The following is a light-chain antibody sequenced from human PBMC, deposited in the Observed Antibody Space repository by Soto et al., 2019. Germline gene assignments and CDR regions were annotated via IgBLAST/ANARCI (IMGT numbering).Light chain of an antibody. J-gene: IGLJ1*01. CDR2: GVT. CDR3: QSYDSTLSARYV. CDR1: NNDIGGYNS. Sequence: QSALTQPASVSGSPGQSITISCTGSNNDIGGYNSVSWYQQHPDKAPKLLIFGVTNRPSGVPDRFSGSKSGTSASLAITGLQAEDEGDYYCQSYDSTLSARYVFGTGTKVTVL. V-gene: IGLV2-14*01.